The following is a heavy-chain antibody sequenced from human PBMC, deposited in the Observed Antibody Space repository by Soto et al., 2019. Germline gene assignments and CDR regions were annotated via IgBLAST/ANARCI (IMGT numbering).Heavy chain of an antibody. V-gene: IGHV3-21*01. CDR3: ARAQSTVLRFLEWLFDY. D-gene: IGHD3-3*01. Sequence: GGSLRLSCAASGFTFSSYSMNWVRQAPGKGLEWVSSISSSSSYIYYADSVKGRFTISRDNAKNSLYLQMNSLRAEDTAVYYCARAQSTVLRFLEWLFDYWGQGTLVTVS. CDR1: GFTFSSYS. CDR2: ISSSSSYI. J-gene: IGHJ4*02.